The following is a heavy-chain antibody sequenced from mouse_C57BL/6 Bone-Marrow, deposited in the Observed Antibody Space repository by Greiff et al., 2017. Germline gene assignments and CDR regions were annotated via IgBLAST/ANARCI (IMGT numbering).Heavy chain of an antibody. CDR1: GYTFTSYW. CDR3: ARSGPLGRSFDY. CDR2: IYPTSGRT. V-gene: IGHV1-55*01. Sequence: VQLQQPGAELVKPGASVKMSCKASGYTFTSYWITWVKQRPGPGLEWIGDIYPTSGRTNYNEKFKSKAILTVDTSSNTAYMQLSSLPSEDSAVFYCARSGPLGRSFDYWGQGTTLTVSS. D-gene: IGHD4-1*01. J-gene: IGHJ2*01.